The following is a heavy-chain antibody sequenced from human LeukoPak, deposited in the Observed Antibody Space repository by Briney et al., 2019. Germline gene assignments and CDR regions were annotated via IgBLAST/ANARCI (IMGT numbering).Heavy chain of an antibody. V-gene: IGHV1-18*01. D-gene: IGHD5-12*01. CDR3: ARDLRYSGYDRSGGY. Sequence: ASVKVSCKASGYTFTSYGISWVRQAPGQGLEWMGWISAYNGNTNYAQKLQGRVTMTTDTSTSTAYMELRSLRSDDTAVYYCARDLRYSGYDRSGGYWGQGTLVAVSS. CDR1: GYTFTSYG. CDR2: ISAYNGNT. J-gene: IGHJ4*02.